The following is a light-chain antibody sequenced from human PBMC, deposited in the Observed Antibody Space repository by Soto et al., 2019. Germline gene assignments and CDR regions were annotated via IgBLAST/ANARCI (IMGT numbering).Light chain of an antibody. J-gene: IGKJ1*01. CDR1: QSVSSSY. CDR3: QQYNNWPPT. Sequence: EIVLTQSPGTLSLSPGERATLSCRASQSVSSSYLAWYQQKPGQAPRLLIYGASSRATGIPDRFSGSGSGTDFTLTISRLQFEDFAVYYCQQYNNWPPTFGQGTKVDIK. CDR2: GAS. V-gene: IGKV3-20*01.